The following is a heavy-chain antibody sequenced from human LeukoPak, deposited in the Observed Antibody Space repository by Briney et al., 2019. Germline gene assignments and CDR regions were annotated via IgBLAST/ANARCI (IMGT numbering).Heavy chain of an antibody. J-gene: IGHJ3*01. CDR2: TYYRSEWYY. D-gene: IGHD3-10*01. V-gene: IGHV6-1*01. CDR1: RDSVSSNGAA. Sequence: SQTLSLTCAISRDSVSSNGAAWGWVRQSPSRGLEWLGRTYYRSEWYYDYGVAVKSRLTINADTSKNQFSLQLNSVTPEDTAVYYCARVPYGSGNDAFDVWGQGTMVTVSS. CDR3: ARVPYGSGNDAFDV.